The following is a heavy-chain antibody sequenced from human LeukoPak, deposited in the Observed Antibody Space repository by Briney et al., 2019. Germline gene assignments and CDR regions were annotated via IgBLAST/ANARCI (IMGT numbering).Heavy chain of an antibody. D-gene: IGHD3-22*01. CDR1: GFTFDDYG. CDR3: ARGRDYYDSSGYTNAFDI. Sequence: PGRSLRLSCAASGFTFDDYGMSWVRQAPGKGLEWVSGINWNGGSTGYADSVKGRFTISRDNAKNSLYLQMNSLRAEDTALYYCARGRDYYDSSGYTNAFDIWGQGTMVTVSS. CDR2: INWNGGST. V-gene: IGHV3-20*04. J-gene: IGHJ3*02.